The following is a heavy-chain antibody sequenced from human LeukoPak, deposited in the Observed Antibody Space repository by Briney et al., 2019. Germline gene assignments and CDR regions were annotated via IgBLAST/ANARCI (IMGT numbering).Heavy chain of an antibody. V-gene: IGHV3-48*03. CDR3: ARTTLETQYFDR. D-gene: IGHD4-23*01. Sequence: GGSLRLSCAASGFPYSSYEMNGVREAPGKGREWVSTISSSGDTIYYTDSMKGRFSISRDNAKNSLYLQMTSLTVEDAAVYYCARTTLETQYFDRWGQGTLVTVSS. CDR1: GFPYSSYE. J-gene: IGHJ4*02. CDR2: ISSSGDTI.